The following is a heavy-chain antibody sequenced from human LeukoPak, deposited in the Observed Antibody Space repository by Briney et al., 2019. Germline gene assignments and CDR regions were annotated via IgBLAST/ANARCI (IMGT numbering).Heavy chain of an antibody. Sequence: PGGSLRLSCAASGFIFGSYAMHWVRQAPGKGLEWVAAISHDGSNKYYADSVKGRFTISRDNSKNTLYLQMNSLRAEDTAVSYCARGVQMATMIDYWGQGTLVTVSS. CDR2: ISHDGSNK. CDR1: GFIFGSYA. J-gene: IGHJ4*02. V-gene: IGHV3-30-3*01. D-gene: IGHD5-24*01. CDR3: ARGVQMATMIDY.